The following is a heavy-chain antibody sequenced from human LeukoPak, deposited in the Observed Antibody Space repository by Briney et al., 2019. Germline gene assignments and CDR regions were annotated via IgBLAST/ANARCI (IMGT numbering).Heavy chain of an antibody. V-gene: IGHV4-34*01. D-gene: IGHD3-3*01. CDR1: GGSFSGYY. Sequence: SETLSLTCAVYGGSFSGYYWSWIRQPPGKGLERIGEINHSGSTNYNPSLKSRVTISVDTSKNQFSLKLSSVTAADTAVYYCAVYYYDFWSGYWGAFDIWGQGTMVTVSS. J-gene: IGHJ3*02. CDR2: INHSGST. CDR3: AVYYYDFWSGYWGAFDI.